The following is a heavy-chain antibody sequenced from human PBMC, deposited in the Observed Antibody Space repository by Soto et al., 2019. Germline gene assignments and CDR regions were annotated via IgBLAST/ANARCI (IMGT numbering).Heavy chain of an antibody. Sequence: QVQLQESGPGLVRPSQTLSLTCSVSGASVSSGDYFWSWIRQAPGQGLEFLGYIYNIGNTHYNPSFKSRLAISLDTSKNQFSLKLNSVTVADTAVYFCVRGGHFDILTGYPFDPWGQGTLVTVSS. D-gene: IGHD3-9*01. J-gene: IGHJ5*02. CDR3: VRGGHFDILTGYPFDP. V-gene: IGHV4-30-4*01. CDR2: IYNIGNT. CDR1: GASVSSGDYF.